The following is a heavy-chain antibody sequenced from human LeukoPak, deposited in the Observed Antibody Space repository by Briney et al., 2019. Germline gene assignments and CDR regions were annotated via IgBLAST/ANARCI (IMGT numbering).Heavy chain of an antibody. CDR3: ARGGSTDSIHSCGGNCYFLDY. CDR1: GYTFTGNH. D-gene: IGHD2-21*02. J-gene: IGHJ4*02. Sequence: ASVKVSCKASGYTFTGNHMHWVRQAPGQGLEWMGWINPNSGGTNYAQKFQGRVVMTRDTSISTAYMELSRLGSDDTAVYYCARGGSTDSIHSCGGNCYFLDYWGQGTLVTVSS. V-gene: IGHV1-2*02. CDR2: INPNSGGT.